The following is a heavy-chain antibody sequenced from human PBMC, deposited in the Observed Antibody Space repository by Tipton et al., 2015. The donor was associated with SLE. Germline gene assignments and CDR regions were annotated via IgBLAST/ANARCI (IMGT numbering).Heavy chain of an antibody. J-gene: IGHJ3*02. CDR3: ARGYSSSWYDAFDI. D-gene: IGHD6-13*01. CDR2: ISSSSSYI. CDR1: GFTFSSYS. Sequence: SLRLSCAASGFTFSSYSMNWVRQAPGKGLEWVSSISSSSSYIYYADSVKGRFTISRDNAKNSLYLQMNSLRAEDTAVYYCARGYSSSWYDAFDIWGQGTMVTVSS. V-gene: IGHV3-21*01.